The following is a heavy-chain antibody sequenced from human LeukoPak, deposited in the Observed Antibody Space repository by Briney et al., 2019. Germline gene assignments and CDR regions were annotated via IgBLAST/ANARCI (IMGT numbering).Heavy chain of an antibody. V-gene: IGHV1-69*05. CDR2: IIPIFGTA. J-gene: IGHJ3*02. D-gene: IGHD3-9*01. CDR3: ARDIRRLGAFDI. CDR1: GGTFSSYA. Sequence: SVKVSCKTSGGTFSSYAISWVRQAPGQGLEWMGGIIPIFGTANYAQKFQGRVTITTDESTSTAYMELSSLRSEDTAVYYCARDIRRLGAFDIWGQGTMVTVSS.